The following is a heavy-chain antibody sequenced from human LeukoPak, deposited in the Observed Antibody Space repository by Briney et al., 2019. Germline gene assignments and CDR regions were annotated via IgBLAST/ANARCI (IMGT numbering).Heavy chain of an antibody. V-gene: IGHV4-59*01. CDR2: IYYSGST. CDR1: GGSISSYY. D-gene: IGHD6-13*01. J-gene: IGHJ5*02. CDR3: ARGRFQISHPAGLDP. Sequence: SETLSLTCTVSGGSISSYYWSWIRQPPGKGLEWIGYIYYSGSTNYNPSLKSRVTISVDTSKNQFSLKLSSVTAADTAVYYCARGRFQISHPAGLDPWGQGTLVTVSS.